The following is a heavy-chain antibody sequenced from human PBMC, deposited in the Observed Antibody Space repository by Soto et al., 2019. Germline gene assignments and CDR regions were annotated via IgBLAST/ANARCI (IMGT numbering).Heavy chain of an antibody. CDR3: ALELVLIVGDVFDI. CDR2: IYYSGNT. V-gene: IGHV4-31*02. J-gene: IGHJ3*02. D-gene: IGHD6-6*01. CDR1: GGSITTGGRY. Sequence: QVRLQEWGPGLVKPSQTLSLKCSVSGGSITTGGRYWSWIRQLPGKGLEWIGDIYYSGNTYYNASLKSGGTILVEADRNHLSRKLSSVTAADTCVYYCALELVLIVGDVFDIWGQGRLVTVSS.